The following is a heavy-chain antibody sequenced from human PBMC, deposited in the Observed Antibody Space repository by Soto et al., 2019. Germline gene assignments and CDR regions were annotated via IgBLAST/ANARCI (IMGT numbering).Heavy chain of an antibody. Sequence: SQTLSLTCAISGDSVSSNIASWNWIRQSPSRGLEWLGRTYYRSKWYYEYAVSVRSRITINPDTSKNQFSLQLSSVTPEDTALYYCARSAYSYGLPFDYWGPGTLVTVSS. CDR1: GDSVSSNIAS. CDR2: TYYRSKWYY. J-gene: IGHJ4*02. D-gene: IGHD5-18*01. V-gene: IGHV6-1*01. CDR3: ARSAYSYGLPFDY.